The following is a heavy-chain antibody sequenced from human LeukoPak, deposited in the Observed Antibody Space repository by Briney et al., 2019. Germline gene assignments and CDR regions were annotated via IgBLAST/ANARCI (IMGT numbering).Heavy chain of an antibody. CDR3: ATVWGIAVAGTSQRKFDY. CDR1: GYTFTDYY. Sequence: GATVKISCKVSGYTFTDYYMHWVQQAPGKGLEWMGLVDPEDGETIYAGKFQGRVTITADTSTDTAYMELSSLRSEDTAVYYCATVWGIAVAGTSQRKFDYWGQGTLVTVSS. J-gene: IGHJ4*02. D-gene: IGHD6-19*01. V-gene: IGHV1-69-2*01. CDR2: VDPEDGET.